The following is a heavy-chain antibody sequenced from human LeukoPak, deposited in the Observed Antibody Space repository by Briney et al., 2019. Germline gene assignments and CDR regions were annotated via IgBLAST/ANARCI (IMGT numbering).Heavy chain of an antibody. J-gene: IGHJ4*02. CDR2: IYSGGST. Sequence: PGGSLRLSCAASGFTVSSNYMSWVRQALGKGLEWVSVIYSGGSTYYADSVKGRFTISRDNSKNTLYLQMNSLRAEDTAVYYCARESGYSYGYPDYWGQGTLVTVSS. V-gene: IGHV3-66*02. D-gene: IGHD5-18*01. CDR1: GFTVSSNY. CDR3: ARESGYSYGYPDY.